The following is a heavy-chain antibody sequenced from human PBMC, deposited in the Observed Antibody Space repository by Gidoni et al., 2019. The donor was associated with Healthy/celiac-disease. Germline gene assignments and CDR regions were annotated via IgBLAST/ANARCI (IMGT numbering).Heavy chain of an antibody. D-gene: IGHD3-22*01. CDR3: AKAVPTPYDSSGYYFL. Sequence: EVQLLASGGGLVQPGGSLRLSCAASGFTFSSYAMRWVRQAPGKGLEWVSAISGSGGSTYYADSVKGRFTISRDNSKNTLYLQMNSLRAEDTAVYYCAKAVPTPYDSSGYYFLWGQGTLVTVSS. V-gene: IGHV3-23*01. J-gene: IGHJ4*02. CDR2: ISGSGGST. CDR1: GFTFSSYA.